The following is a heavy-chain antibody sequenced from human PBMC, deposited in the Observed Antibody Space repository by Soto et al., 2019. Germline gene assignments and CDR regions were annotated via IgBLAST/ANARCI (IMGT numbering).Heavy chain of an antibody. J-gene: IGHJ4*02. Sequence: GSSVKVSCTVSGYAFTSYGISSPRQTPGQGSPRMVWGRVCNGNTNYAQKLQGRVTMTTDTSTSRAYMELRSLRSDDTAVYYWARDQSVGSDIFDYWGQGALVTVSS. CDR3: ARDQSVGSDIFDY. D-gene: IGHD2-15*01. V-gene: IGHV1-18*04. CDR2: GRVCNGNT. CDR1: GYAFTSYG.